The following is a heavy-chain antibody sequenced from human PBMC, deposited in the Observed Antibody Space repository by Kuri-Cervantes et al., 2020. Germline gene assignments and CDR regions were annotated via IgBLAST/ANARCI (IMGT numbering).Heavy chain of an antibody. D-gene: IGHD2-2*01. CDR1: GFTFSNAW. CDR3: ATRPGLVGQDY. V-gene: IGHV3-15*01. Sequence: GGSLRLSCAASGFTFSNAWMSWVRQAPGKGLEWVGHIKSKTDGGTTEYAAPVKGRFTISRDDSKNTLYLQMNSLRTEDTAVYYCATRPGLVGQDYWGQGTLVTVSS. CDR2: IKSKTDGGTT. J-gene: IGHJ4*02.